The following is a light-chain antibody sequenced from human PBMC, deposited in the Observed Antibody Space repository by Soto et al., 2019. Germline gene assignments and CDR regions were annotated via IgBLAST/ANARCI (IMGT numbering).Light chain of an antibody. CDR1: QNVSKNY. CDR3: QQYGSSGT. V-gene: IGKV3-20*01. CDR2: GAS. Sequence: EIWLTQSPGTLSLSPGERATLSCRASQNVSKNYLAWYKQKPGQAPRLLIYGASNRATGIPDRLSGSGSGTEFTLTISRMEPDDFAVYYCQQYGSSGTFGHGTKVDIK. J-gene: IGKJ1*01.